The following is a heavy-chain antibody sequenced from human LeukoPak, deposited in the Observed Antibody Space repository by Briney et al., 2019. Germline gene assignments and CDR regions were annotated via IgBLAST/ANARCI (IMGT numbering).Heavy chain of an antibody. J-gene: IGHJ4*02. V-gene: IGHV1-3*01. D-gene: IGHD3-9*01. CDR3: ARLMSGNDWSFDY. Sequence: ASVKVSCKASGYTFTNYAVHWVRQAPGQRLEWMGWINAGNGKTKYSEKFQGSLTITRDTSARTAYMELSSLIPEDTAVYYYARLMSGNDWSFDYWGQGTLVIVSS. CDR1: GYTFTNYA. CDR2: INAGNGKT.